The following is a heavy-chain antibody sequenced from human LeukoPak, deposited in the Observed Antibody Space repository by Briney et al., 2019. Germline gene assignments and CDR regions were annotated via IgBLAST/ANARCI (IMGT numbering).Heavy chain of an antibody. J-gene: IGHJ3*02. CDR1: GFTFSSYS. Sequence: KTGGSLRLSCAASGFTFSSYSMNWVRQAPGKGLEWVSSISSSSSYIYYADSVKGRFTISRDNAKNSLYLQMNSLRAEDTAVYYCAKVSGAYTIHDAFDIWGQGTMVTVSS. CDR3: AKVSGAYTIHDAFDI. CDR2: ISSSSSYI. V-gene: IGHV3-21*01. D-gene: IGHD2-21*01.